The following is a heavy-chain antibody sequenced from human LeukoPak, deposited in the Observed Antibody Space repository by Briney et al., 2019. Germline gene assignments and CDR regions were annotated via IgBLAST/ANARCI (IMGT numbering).Heavy chain of an antibody. Sequence: ASVKVSCKASGYTFTGYYMHWVRQAPGQGREWMGWINPNSGGTNYAQKFQGRVTMTRDTSISTAYMELSRLRSDDTAVYYCAGLMTTVTNFDYWGQGTLVTVSS. CDR3: AGLMTTVTNFDY. J-gene: IGHJ4*02. CDR1: GYTFTGYY. CDR2: INPNSGGT. D-gene: IGHD4-17*01. V-gene: IGHV1-2*02.